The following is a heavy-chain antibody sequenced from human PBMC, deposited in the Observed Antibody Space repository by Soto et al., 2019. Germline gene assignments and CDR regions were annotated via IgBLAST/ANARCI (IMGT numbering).Heavy chain of an antibody. CDR2: ISSSSSTT. V-gene: IGHV3-48*01. CDR1: GFTFSSYA. CDR3: VREVEYCTNGVCFPYFDY. J-gene: IGHJ4*02. Sequence: GGSLRLSCAASGFTFSSYAMSWVRQAPGKGLEWVSGISSSSSTTYYADSVKGRFTITRDDAKNTQYLQMNSLRAEDTAVYYCVREVEYCTNGVCFPYFDYWGQGTLVTVSS. D-gene: IGHD2-8*01.